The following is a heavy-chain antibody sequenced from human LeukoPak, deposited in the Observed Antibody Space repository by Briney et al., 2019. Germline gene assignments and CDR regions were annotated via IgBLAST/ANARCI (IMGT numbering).Heavy chain of an antibody. CDR3: AKAGTLEWLLPPFDY. V-gene: IGHV3-23*01. CDR1: GFTFSSYA. Sequence: GSLRLSCAASGFTFSSYAMSWVRQAPGKGLEWVSAISGSGGSTYYADSVKGRFTISRDNSKNTLYLQMNSLRAEDTAVYYCAKAGTLEWLLPPFDYWGQGTLVTVSS. D-gene: IGHD3-3*01. CDR2: ISGSGGST. J-gene: IGHJ4*02.